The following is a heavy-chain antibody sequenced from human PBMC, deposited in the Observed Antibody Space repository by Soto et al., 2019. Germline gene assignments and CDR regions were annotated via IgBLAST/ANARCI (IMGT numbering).Heavy chain of an antibody. CDR3: ATDKGYCSSTSCLEFDY. J-gene: IGHJ4*02. Sequence: VQLLESGGGLVQPGGSLRLSCAASGFTFSSYAMSWVRQAPGKGLEWVSAISGSGGSTYYADSVKGRFTISRDNSKNTLYLQMNSLRAEDTAVYYCATDKGYCSSTSCLEFDYWGQGTLVTVSS. CDR2: ISGSGGST. V-gene: IGHV3-23*01. D-gene: IGHD2-2*01. CDR1: GFTFSSYA.